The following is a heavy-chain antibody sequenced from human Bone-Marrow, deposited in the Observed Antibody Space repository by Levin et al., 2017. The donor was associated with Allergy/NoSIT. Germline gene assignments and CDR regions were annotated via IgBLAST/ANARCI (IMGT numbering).Heavy chain of an antibody. CDR2: ISSTSSYI. J-gene: IGHJ5*02. CDR1: GFTFNTYG. CDR3: ARDRQQTRDLGWFNP. D-gene: IGHD6-13*01. V-gene: IGHV3-21*04. Sequence: KSGGSLRLSCVASGFTFNTYGMNWIRQTQEKGLEWVSSISSTSSYIYYSDLVKGRFTISRDNAKNTVYLQMNSLRVEDTAVYYCARDRQQTRDLGWFNPWSQGTLVTVSS.